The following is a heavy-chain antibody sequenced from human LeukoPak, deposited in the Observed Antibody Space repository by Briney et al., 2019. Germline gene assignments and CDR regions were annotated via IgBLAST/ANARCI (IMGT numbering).Heavy chain of an antibody. J-gene: IGHJ4*02. CDR3: ASRNTYYYGSGTFDY. CDR1: GGSISSGDYY. D-gene: IGHD3-10*01. V-gene: IGHV4-31*03. Sequence: PSQTLSLTCTVSGGSISSGDYYWSWIPQHPGKGLEWIRYIYYSGSNYYNPSLKSRVTISVDTSKNQYSLKLSSVTAADTALYYCASRNTYYYGSGTFDYWGQGTLVTVSS. CDR2: IYYSGSN.